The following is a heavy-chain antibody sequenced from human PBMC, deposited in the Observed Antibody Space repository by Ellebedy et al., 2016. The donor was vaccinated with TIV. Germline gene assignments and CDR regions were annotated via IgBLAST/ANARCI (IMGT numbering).Heavy chain of an antibody. CDR2: INAGNGNT. CDR1: GYTFTSYA. CDR3: ARGSSGWMAIDY. Sequence: AASVKVSCKASGYTFTSYAMHWVRQAPGQRLEWMGWINAGNGNTKYSQKFQGRVTITRDTSASTAYMELSSLRSEDTAVYYCARGSSGWMAIDYWGQGTLVTVSS. J-gene: IGHJ4*02. V-gene: IGHV1-3*01. D-gene: IGHD6-19*01.